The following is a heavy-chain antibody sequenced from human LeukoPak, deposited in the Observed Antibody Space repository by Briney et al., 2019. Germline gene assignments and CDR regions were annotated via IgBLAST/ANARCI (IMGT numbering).Heavy chain of an antibody. CDR3: ARRRAYDY. CDR1: GGSFSGYY. CDR2: INHSGST. V-gene: IGHV4-34*01. D-gene: IGHD1-26*01. J-gene: IGHJ4*02. Sequence: SETLSLTCAVYGGSFSGYYWSWIRQPPGKGLEWIGEINHSGSTNYNPSLKSRVTISVDTSKSQFSLKLTSVTAADTAVYYCARRRAYDYSGQGTLVTASS.